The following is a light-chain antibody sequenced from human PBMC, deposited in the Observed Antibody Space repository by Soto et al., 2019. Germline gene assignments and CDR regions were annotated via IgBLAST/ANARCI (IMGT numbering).Light chain of an antibody. CDR3: CSYAGSYTFYV. CDR1: ASDVGSFNY. Sequence: QSVLTQPRSVSGSPGQSVTISCTGTASDVGSFNYVSWYQHHPGKAPKLIIYDVSKRPSGVPNRFSGSKSRSAASLTISGLQAEDEADYYCCSYAGSYTFYVFGTGTKVTVL. V-gene: IGLV2-11*01. CDR2: DVS. J-gene: IGLJ1*01.